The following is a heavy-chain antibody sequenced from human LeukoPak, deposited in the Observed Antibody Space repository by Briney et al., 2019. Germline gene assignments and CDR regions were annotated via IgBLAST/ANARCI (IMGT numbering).Heavy chain of an antibody. Sequence: PSETLSLTCTVSGYSISSGYYWGWIRQPPGKGLEWIGSIYHSGSTYYNPSLKSRVTISVDTSKNQFSLKLSSVTAADTAVYYCASRTRIAAAGTGRGAFDIWGQGTMVTVSS. CDR3: ASRTRIAAAGTGRGAFDI. D-gene: IGHD6-13*01. J-gene: IGHJ3*02. V-gene: IGHV4-38-2*02. CDR1: GYSISSGYY. CDR2: IYHSGST.